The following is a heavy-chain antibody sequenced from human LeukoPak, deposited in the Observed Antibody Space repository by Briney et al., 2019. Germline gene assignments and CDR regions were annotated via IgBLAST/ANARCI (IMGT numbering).Heavy chain of an antibody. CDR1: GGSISSSAYH. D-gene: IGHD3-9*01. CDR3: ARGDYDILTGYFNWFDP. CDR2: IHYSGST. Sequence: PSETLSLTCTVSGGSISSSAYHWGWIRQPPGKGLEWIGSIHYSGSTYYNPSLKSRVTISVDTSKNQFSLKLSSVTAADTAVYYCARGDYDILTGYFNWFDPWGQGTLVTVSS. V-gene: IGHV4-39*07. J-gene: IGHJ5*02.